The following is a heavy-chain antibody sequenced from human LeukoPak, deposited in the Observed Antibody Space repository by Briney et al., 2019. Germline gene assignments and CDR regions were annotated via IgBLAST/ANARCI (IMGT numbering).Heavy chain of an antibody. CDR3: ARGSGSYPPLDY. V-gene: IGHV4-4*07. Sequence: SETLSLTCTVSGGSISSYYWSWIRQPAGEGLEWIGRIFGSGSTNYNPSLESRLTMSVDTSKNQFSLKLTSVTAADTAVYYCARGSGSYPPLDYWGQGTLVTVFS. CDR1: GGSISSYY. J-gene: IGHJ4*02. CDR2: IFGSGST. D-gene: IGHD3-10*01.